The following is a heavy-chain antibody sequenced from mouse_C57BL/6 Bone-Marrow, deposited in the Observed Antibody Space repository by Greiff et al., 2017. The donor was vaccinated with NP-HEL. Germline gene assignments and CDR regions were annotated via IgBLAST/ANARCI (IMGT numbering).Heavy chain of an antibody. CDR3: ARRDYSSYYAMDY. CDR2: IYPGDGDT. V-gene: IGHV1-82*01. J-gene: IGHJ4*01. D-gene: IGHD2-5*01. CDR1: GYAFSSSW. Sequence: VMLVESGPELVKPGASVKISCKASGYAFSSSWMNWVKQRPGKGLEWIGRIYPGDGDTNYNGKFKGKATLTADKSSSTAYMQLSSLTSEDSAVYFCARRDYSSYYAMDYWGQGTSVTVSS.